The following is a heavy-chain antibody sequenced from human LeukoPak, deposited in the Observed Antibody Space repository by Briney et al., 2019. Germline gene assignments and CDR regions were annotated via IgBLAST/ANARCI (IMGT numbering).Heavy chain of an antibody. CDR3: ARMDYYYDSSGPGNYFDY. CDR2: IYYSGST. V-gene: IGHV4-59*01. D-gene: IGHD3-22*01. J-gene: IGHJ4*02. CDR1: GGSISSYY. Sequence: KPSETLSLTCTVSGGSISSYYWSWIRQPPGKGLEWIGYIYYSGSTNYNPSLKSRVTISVDTSKNQFSLKLSSVTAADTAAYYCARMDYYYDSSGPGNYFDYWGQGTLVTVSS.